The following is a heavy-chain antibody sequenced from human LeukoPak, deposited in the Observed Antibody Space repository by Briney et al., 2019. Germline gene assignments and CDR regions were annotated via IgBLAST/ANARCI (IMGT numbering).Heavy chain of an antibody. Sequence: SETLSLTCTVSGDSISSSTYYSGWIRQPPGEGLEWIGTVYYSGSTYYNPSLKSRVTISVDTSKNQFSLKLSSVTAADTAVYFCARGGTLRTFDYWGQGTLVTVSS. V-gene: IGHV4-39*01. D-gene: IGHD3-16*01. CDR2: VYYSGST. J-gene: IGHJ4*02. CDR1: GDSISSSTYY. CDR3: ARGGTLRTFDY.